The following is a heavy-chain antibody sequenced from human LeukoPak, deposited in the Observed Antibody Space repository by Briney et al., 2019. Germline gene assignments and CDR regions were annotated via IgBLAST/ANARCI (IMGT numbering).Heavy chain of an antibody. Sequence: ASVKVSCKVFRYTLTELSIHSVRQAPGKGLEWMGGFEPEDDETIFAQKFQGRVTMTEDTSTDTAYVELSSLRSEDTAVYYCATVRRGYSGYDSYFFDYWGQGTLVTVSS. J-gene: IGHJ4*02. V-gene: IGHV1-24*01. CDR1: RYTLTELS. D-gene: IGHD5-12*01. CDR3: ATVRRGYSGYDSYFFDY. CDR2: FEPEDDET.